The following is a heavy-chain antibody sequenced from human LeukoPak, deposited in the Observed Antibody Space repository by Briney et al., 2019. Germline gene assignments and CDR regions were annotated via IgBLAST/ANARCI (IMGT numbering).Heavy chain of an antibody. CDR1: GYTFTGYY. CDR3: ARASSGWELLRLDY. J-gene: IGHJ4*02. V-gene: IGHV1-3*01. Sequence: ASVKVSCKASGYTFTGYYMHWVRQAPGQRLEWMGWINAGNGNTKYSQKFQGRVTITRDTSASTAYMELSSLRSEDTAVYYCARASSGWELLRLDYWGQGTLVTVSS. D-gene: IGHD1-26*01. CDR2: INAGNGNT.